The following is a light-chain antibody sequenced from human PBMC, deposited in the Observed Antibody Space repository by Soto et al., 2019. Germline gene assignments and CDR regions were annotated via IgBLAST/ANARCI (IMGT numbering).Light chain of an antibody. CDR1: QSVSSN. CDR3: HQYNTWPPRFT. J-gene: IGKJ3*01. CDR2: NAS. Sequence: EIVMTQSPATLSVSPGERATLSFMASQSVSSNLAWYQQKPGQAPRLLIYNASTRATAVPARFSGGGSVTEFSLTISSLQSDDFGVYYCHQYNTWPPRFTFGPGTKVDIK. V-gene: IGKV3-15*01.